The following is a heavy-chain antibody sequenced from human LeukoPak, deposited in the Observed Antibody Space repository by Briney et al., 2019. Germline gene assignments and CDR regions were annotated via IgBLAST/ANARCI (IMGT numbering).Heavy chain of an antibody. CDR2: INTNTGYP. Sequence: ASVKVSCKASGYTFTSYAMNWVRQAPRQGLEWMGWINTNTGYPTYAHGFTGRLVFSLDTTVSTAYLQTSSLKAEATAAYYCAGGFLSRYFDGLVEQTFDYWGQGTLVTVSS. CDR1: GYTFTSYA. V-gene: IGHV7-4-1*02. D-gene: IGHD3-9*01. CDR3: AGGFLSRYFDGLVEQTFDY. J-gene: IGHJ4*02.